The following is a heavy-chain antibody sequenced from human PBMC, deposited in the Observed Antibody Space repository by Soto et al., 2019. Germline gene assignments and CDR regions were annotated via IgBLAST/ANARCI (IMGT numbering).Heavy chain of an antibody. J-gene: IGHJ3*02. CDR2: IYYTGHT. CDR1: GVSINSGGYY. CDR3: ARGSQLERDALDI. V-gene: IGHV4-31*03. Sequence: QVQLQESGPGLVKPSQTLSLTCSVSGVSINSGGYYWSWIRHHPGKGLEWIGYIYYTGHTFYNASLKSRVAMSLDTSKNQFSLKLSSVTAADTAGYYCARGSQLERDALDIWGQGTMVTVSS. D-gene: IGHD1-1*01.